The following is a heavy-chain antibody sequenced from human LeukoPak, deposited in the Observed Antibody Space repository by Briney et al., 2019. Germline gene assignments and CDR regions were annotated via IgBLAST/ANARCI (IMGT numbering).Heavy chain of an antibody. J-gene: IGHJ4*02. Sequence: GASVKVSCKASGYTFTSYDINWVRQATGQGLEWMGWMNPNSGNTGYAQKFQGRVTITRNTSISTAYMELSSLRSEDTAVYYCARGGGYSGYETPDYWGQGTLVTVSS. CDR1: GYTFTSYD. V-gene: IGHV1-8*03. D-gene: IGHD5-12*01. CDR3: ARGGGYSGYETPDY. CDR2: MNPNSGNT.